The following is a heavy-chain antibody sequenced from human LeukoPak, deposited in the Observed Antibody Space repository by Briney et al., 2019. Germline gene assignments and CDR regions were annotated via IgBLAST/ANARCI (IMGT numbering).Heavy chain of an antibody. CDR2: ITGSGGTR. D-gene: IGHD1-26*01. V-gene: IGHV3-23*01. CDR1: GFTFSSYS. CDR3: ATRPPSETYFGVLDF. Sequence: GGSLRLSCTASGFTFSSYSMNWVRQAPGKGLEWVSGITGSGGTRYHAESVKGRFTISRDNSKNTLYLQMNSLRPEDTAVYYCATRPPSETYFGVLDFWGQGTLVTVAS. J-gene: IGHJ4*02.